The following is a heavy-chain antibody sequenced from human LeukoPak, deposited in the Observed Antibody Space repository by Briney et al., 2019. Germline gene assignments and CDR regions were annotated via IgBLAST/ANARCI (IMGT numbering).Heavy chain of an antibody. V-gene: IGHV4-59*08. Sequence: SETLSLTCTVSGASISSYYWSWIRQPPGKGLEWIGYIYYSGSTNYNPSLKSRVTISVDTSKNQFSLKLSSVTAADTAVYHCARLTPEAVPDDWGQGTLVTVSS. J-gene: IGHJ4*02. D-gene: IGHD6-19*01. CDR3: ARLTPEAVPDD. CDR2: IYYSGST. CDR1: GASISSYY.